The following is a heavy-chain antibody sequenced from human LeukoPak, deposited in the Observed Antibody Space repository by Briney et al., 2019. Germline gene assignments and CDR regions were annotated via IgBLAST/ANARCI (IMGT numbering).Heavy chain of an antibody. CDR3: VRGAPYGSDNWFDP. J-gene: IGHJ5*02. CDR2: INSDGSGT. D-gene: IGHD3-10*01. V-gene: IGHV3-74*01. Sequence: GGSLRLSCAASGFTFSNYWMHWVRQAPGKGLVCVSRINSDGSGTCYADSVKGRFTISRDNAKNTLYLQMNSLRAEDTAVYYCVRGAPYGSDNWFDPWGQGTLVTVSS. CDR1: GFTFSNYW.